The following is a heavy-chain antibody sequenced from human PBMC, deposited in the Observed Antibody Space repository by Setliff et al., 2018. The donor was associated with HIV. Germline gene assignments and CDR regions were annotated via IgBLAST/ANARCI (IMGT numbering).Heavy chain of an antibody. V-gene: IGHV1-8*01. CDR1: GHTFNNYD. CDR3: ASGKGVGGVIITGGLDV. D-gene: IGHD3-10*01. CDR2: MNPNTGVA. J-gene: IGHJ6*04. Sequence: ASVKVSCKASGHTFNNYDIHWVRRATGQGLEWMGWMNPNTGVAGYALKFHGRVTMTRDTSISTVYMELSSLTSENTAVYWCASGKGVGGVIITGGLDVWGKGTTVTVSS.